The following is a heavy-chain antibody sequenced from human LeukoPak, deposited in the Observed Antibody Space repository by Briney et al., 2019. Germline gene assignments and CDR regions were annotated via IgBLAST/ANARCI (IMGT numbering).Heavy chain of an antibody. D-gene: IGHD3-16*01. V-gene: IGHV4-59*01. Sequence: PSETLSLTCTVSGGSISFYHWSWIRQPPGKGLEWIGYISYSGSTNYNPSLKSRLTISVDTSKNHLSLRLSSVTAADTAVYYCARGNYDDSYAYGGDFDSWGQGTLVTVSS. CDR2: ISYSGST. CDR3: ARGNYDDSYAYGGDFDS. J-gene: IGHJ4*02. CDR1: GGSISFYH.